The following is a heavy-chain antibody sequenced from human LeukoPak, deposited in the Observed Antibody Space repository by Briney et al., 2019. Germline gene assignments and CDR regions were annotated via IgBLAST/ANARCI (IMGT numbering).Heavy chain of an antibody. D-gene: IGHD3-16*02. Sequence: SETLSLTCTVSGGSISSYYWSWIRQPAGKGLEWIGRIYTSGSTNYNPSLKSRVTMSVDTSKNQFSLKLSSVTAADTAVYYCARTNYVWGSYRPYYFDYWGQGTLVTVSS. V-gene: IGHV4-4*07. CDR3: ARTNYVWGSYRPYYFDY. CDR2: IYTSGST. CDR1: GGSISSYY. J-gene: IGHJ4*01.